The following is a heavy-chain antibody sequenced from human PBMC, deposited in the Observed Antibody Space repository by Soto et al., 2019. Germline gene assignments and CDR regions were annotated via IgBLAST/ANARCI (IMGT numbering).Heavy chain of an antibody. V-gene: IGHV3-15*01. CDR1: GFTFSNAW. CDR2: IKSKTDGGTT. CDR3: TTAVEQQLVPFYYYYGMDV. D-gene: IGHD6-13*01. J-gene: IGHJ6*02. Sequence: PGGSLRLSCAASGFTFSNAWMSWVRQAPGKGLEWVGRIKSKTDGGTTDYAAPVKGRFTISRDDSKNTLYLQMNSLKTEDTAVYYCTTAVEQQLVPFYYYYGMDVWGQGTTVTVS.